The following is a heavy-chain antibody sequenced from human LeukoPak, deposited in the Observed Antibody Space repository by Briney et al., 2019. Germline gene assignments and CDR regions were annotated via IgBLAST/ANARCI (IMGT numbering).Heavy chain of an antibody. CDR1: GGSISSSSYY. Sequence: PSETLSLTCTVSGGSISSSSYYWGWIRQPPGKGPEWIGSIYFSGSTYNNPSLKSRVTMSLDTSKNQFSLKLSSVTAADTALYYCARHGPEQQLVLDWYFDLWGRGTLVTVSS. CDR3: ARHGPEQQLVLDWYFDL. J-gene: IGHJ2*01. D-gene: IGHD6-13*01. V-gene: IGHV4-39*01. CDR2: IYFSGST.